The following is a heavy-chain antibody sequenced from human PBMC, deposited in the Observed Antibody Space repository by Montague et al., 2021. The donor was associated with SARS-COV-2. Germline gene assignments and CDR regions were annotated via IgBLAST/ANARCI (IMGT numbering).Heavy chain of an antibody. CDR1: GDSISSGSYY. CDR2: ICTSGST. J-gene: IGHJ4*02. D-gene: IGHD3-22*01. CDR3: ARKDYDSSGYWSGFFDY. V-gene: IGHV4-61*02. Sequence: TLSLTCTVSGDSISSGSYYWSWIRQPAGKELEWIGRICTSGSTNYNPSLKSRVTISVDTSKNQFSLKLSSVTAADTAVYYCARKDYDSSGYWSGFFDYWGQGTLVTVSS.